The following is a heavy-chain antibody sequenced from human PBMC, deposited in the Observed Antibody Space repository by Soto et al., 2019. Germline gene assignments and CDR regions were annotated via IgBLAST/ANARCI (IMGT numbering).Heavy chain of an antibody. V-gene: IGHV4-59*01. CDR1: GVSISSYY. J-gene: IGHJ4*02. D-gene: IGHD1-26*01. CDR2: IYYSGST. Sequence: SETLSLTCTVSGVSISSYYWSWIRQPPGRGLEWIGYIYYSGSTNYNPSLKSRVTISVDTSKNQFSLKLSSVTAADTAVYYCARVPGGSYSGYFDYWGQGTLVTVSS. CDR3: ARVPGGSYSGYFDY.